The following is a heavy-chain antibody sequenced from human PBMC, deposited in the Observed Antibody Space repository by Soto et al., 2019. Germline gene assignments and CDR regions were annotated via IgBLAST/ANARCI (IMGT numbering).Heavy chain of an antibody. Sequence: QVHLVESGGGVVQPGRSLTLSCVGWGFNFNSYGMHWVRHAPGKGLEGVAVISYDGSNQYCVDSVKGRFSITRDTSNNTVYLQMNDVRAEDTALYYCANDPTANLAEVSWQDHWGQGPLVTVAP. CDR3: ANDPTANLAEVSWQDH. D-gene: IGHD2-21*02. V-gene: IGHV3-30*18. CDR2: ISYDGSNQ. CDR1: GFNFNSYG. J-gene: IGHJ4*02.